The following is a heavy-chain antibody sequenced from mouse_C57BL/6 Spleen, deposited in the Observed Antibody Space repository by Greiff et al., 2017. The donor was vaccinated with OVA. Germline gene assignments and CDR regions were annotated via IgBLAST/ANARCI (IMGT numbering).Heavy chain of an antibody. V-gene: IGHV2-9-1*01. CDR1: GFSLTSYA. Sequence: VMLVESGPGLVAPSQSLSITCTVSGFSLTSYAISWVRQPPGKGLEWLGVIWTGGGTNYNSALKSRLSISKDNSKSQVFLKMNSLQTDDTARYYCARIYDGYGAYAMDYWGQGTSVTVSS. J-gene: IGHJ4*01. D-gene: IGHD2-3*01. CDR3: ARIYDGYGAYAMDY. CDR2: IWTGGGT.